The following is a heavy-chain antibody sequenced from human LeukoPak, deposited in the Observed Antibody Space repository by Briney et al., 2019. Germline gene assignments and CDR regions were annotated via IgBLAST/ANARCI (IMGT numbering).Heavy chain of an antibody. D-gene: IGHD1-26*01. CDR1: GDSISSYY. CDR3: ARERRSGSYYYFDY. Sequence: SETLSLTCSVSGDSISSYYWSWIRQPPGKGLGWIAYVYYSGSTNYNPSLKSRVTISVDTSKKQFSLRLSSVTAADTAVYYCARERRSGSYYYFDYWGQGTLVTVSS. CDR2: VYYSGST. J-gene: IGHJ4*02. V-gene: IGHV4-59*01.